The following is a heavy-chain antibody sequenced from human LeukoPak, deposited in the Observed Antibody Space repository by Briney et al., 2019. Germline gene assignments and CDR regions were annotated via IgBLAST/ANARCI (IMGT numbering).Heavy chain of an antibody. CDR3: ARDGREYYYDSSGYITDGYYGMDV. D-gene: IGHD3-22*01. CDR2: IIPILGIA. J-gene: IGHJ6*02. Sequence: VASVKVSCKASGYTFTGYYMHWVRQAPGQGLEWMGRIIPILGIANYAQKFQGRVTITADKSTSTAYMELSSLRSEDTAVYYCARDGREYYYDSSGYITDGYYGMDVWGQGTTVTVSS. V-gene: IGHV1-69*04. CDR1: GYTFTGYY.